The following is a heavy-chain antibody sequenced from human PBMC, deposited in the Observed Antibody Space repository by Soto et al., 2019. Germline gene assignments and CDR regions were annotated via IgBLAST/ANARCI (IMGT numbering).Heavy chain of an antibody. J-gene: IGHJ6*02. CDR2: ISYDGSNK. D-gene: IGHD3-16*02. CDR1: GFTFSSYA. Sequence: LRLSCAASGFTFSSYAMHWVRHAPGRGLEWVAVISYDGSNKYYAESVKGRFTISRDNSKNTLYLQMNSLRAEDTAVYYCASDAIYDYVWGSYRYPHYYYYGMDVWGQGTTVTVSS. CDR3: ASDAIYDYVWGSYRYPHYYYYGMDV. V-gene: IGHV3-30-3*01.